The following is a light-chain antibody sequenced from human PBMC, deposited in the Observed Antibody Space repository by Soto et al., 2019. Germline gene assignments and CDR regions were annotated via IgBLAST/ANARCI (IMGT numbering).Light chain of an antibody. V-gene: IGKV3-15*01. CDR2: ATS. CDR3: QQYNHWPRMLS. Sequence: EIVLTQFPDTLYVSPGERATLSCRASRSLSSNVAWYQQRPGQAPRLLIYATSSRASDVPARFSGSGSGTEFTLTIASLQSEDFAIYYCQQYNHWPRMLSFGGGTKVDIK. J-gene: IGKJ4*01. CDR1: RSLSSN.